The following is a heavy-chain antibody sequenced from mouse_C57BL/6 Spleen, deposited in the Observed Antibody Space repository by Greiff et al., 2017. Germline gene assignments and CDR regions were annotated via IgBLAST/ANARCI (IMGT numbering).Heavy chain of an antibody. Sequence: VQLQQSGAELVKPGASVKLSCKASGYTFTSYWMHWVKQRPGQGLEWIGMIHPNSGSTNYNEKFKSKATLTVDKSSSTAYMQLSSLTSEDSAVYYCASPSTVVATRDYYYAMDYWGQGTSVTVSS. V-gene: IGHV1-64*01. J-gene: IGHJ4*01. CDR2: IHPNSGST. CDR3: ASPSTVVATRDYYYAMDY. CDR1: GYTFTSYW. D-gene: IGHD1-1*01.